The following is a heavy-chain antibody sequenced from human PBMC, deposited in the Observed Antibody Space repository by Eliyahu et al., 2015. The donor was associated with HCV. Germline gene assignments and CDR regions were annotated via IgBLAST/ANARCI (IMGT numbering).Heavy chain of an antibody. Sequence: EVHLAQSGAEVRKPGESLKISCKCSGYHFPTYWVAWVRQRPGKGLECMAIIYPADSDAAYSPSFQGHVTISVDPSIDTAYLNFNSVEPSDTATYYCARTSIFEGPTSYPGPLDYWGQGTLVTVSS. CDR2: IYPADSDA. CDR3: ARTSIFEGPTSYPGPLDY. J-gene: IGHJ4*02. V-gene: IGHV5-51*01. D-gene: IGHD3-10*01. CDR1: GYHFPTYW.